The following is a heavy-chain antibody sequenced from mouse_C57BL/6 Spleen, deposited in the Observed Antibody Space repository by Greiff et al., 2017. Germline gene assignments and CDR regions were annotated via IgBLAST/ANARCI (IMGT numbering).Heavy chain of an antibody. Sequence: QVQLQQSGAELVRPGASVTLSCKASGYTFTDYEMHWVKQTPVHGLEWIGAIDPETGGTAYNQKFKGKAILTADKSSSTAYMELRRLTSEDSAVYYCTRETAQATDYWGQGTTLTVSS. CDR1: GYTFTDYE. CDR2: IDPETGGT. J-gene: IGHJ2*01. CDR3: TRETAQATDY. V-gene: IGHV1-15*01. D-gene: IGHD3-2*02.